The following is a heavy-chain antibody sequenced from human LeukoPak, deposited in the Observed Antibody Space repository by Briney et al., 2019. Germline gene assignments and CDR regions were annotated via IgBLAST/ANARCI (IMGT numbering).Heavy chain of an antibody. CDR2: IYHRGSN. CDR3: ARYLIVGDTKGFDY. D-gene: IGHD1-26*01. Sequence: SETLSLTCTVSGGSISSSNWWCLVRPPPGKRLEWREDIYHRGSNNYNPSLRRRVTISVENYKHQFSLKLSSVTAAETAVYYCARYLIVGDTKGFDYWGQGPLVPVSS. J-gene: IGHJ4*02. CDR1: GGSISSSNW. V-gene: IGHV4-4*02.